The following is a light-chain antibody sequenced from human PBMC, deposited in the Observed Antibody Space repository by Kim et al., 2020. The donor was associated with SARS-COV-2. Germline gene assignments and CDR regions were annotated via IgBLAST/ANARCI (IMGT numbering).Light chain of an antibody. CDR1: QSVSNY. CDR3: QQRGNWPSLT. Sequence: LSPGERATLSCRASQSVSNYLAWYQQKPGQAPRLLISDASNRANGIPARFSGRGSGTDFTLTISSLEPEDFAVYYCQQRGNWPSLTFGGGTKLEI. CDR2: DAS. V-gene: IGKV3-11*01. J-gene: IGKJ4*01.